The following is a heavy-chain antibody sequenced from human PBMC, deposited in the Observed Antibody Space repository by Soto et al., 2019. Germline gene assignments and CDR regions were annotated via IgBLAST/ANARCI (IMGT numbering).Heavy chain of an antibody. CDR1: GVTFSSYW. CDR2: IKSDGTSI. CDR3: MTNPGY. D-gene: IGHD4-17*01. V-gene: IGHV3-74*01. J-gene: IGHJ4*02. Sequence: EVQLVESGGGLVQPGGSLRLSCAASGVTFSSYWMDWVRQAPGKGLVWVSRIKSDGTSIRYADSVKGRFIISRDNAKNTLDLQMNSLRAEDTAVYFGMTNPGYWGQGTLVTVSS.